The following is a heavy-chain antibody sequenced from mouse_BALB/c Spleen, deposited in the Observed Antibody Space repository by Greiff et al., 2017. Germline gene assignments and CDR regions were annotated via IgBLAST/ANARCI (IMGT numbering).Heavy chain of an antibody. CDR2: ISDGGSYT. Sequence: EVQRVESGGGLVKPGGSLKLSCAASGFTFSDYYMYWVRQTPEKRLEWVATISDGGSYTYYPDSVKGRFTISRDNAKNNLYLQMSSLKSEDTAMYYCARDPATRYFDVWGAGTTVTVSS. D-gene: IGHD1-2*01. V-gene: IGHV5-4*02. CDR3: ARDPATRYFDV. CDR1: GFTFSDYY. J-gene: IGHJ1*01.